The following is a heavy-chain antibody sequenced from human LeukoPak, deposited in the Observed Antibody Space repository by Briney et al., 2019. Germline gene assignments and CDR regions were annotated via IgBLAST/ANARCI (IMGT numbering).Heavy chain of an antibody. CDR3: AKDNIAVAGNIDY. V-gene: IGHV3-9*01. CDR1: GFTFDDYA. CDR2: ISWNSGSI. J-gene: IGHJ4*02. D-gene: IGHD6-19*01. Sequence: GGSLRLSCAASGFTFDDYAMHWVRQAPGKGLEWVSGISWNSGSIGYADSVKGRFTISRDNAKNSLYLQMNSLGAEDTALYYCAKDNIAVAGNIDYWGQGTLVTVSS.